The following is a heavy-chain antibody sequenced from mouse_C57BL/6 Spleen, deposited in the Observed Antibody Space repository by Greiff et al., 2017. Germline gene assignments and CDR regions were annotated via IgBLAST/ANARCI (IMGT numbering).Heavy chain of an antibody. D-gene: IGHD4-1*01. CDR3: TRSRTGTFDY. CDR2: IDPETGGT. J-gene: IGHJ2*01. V-gene: IGHV1-15*01. CDR1: GYTFTDYE. Sequence: VQLQQSGAELVRPGASVTLSCTASGYTFTDYEMHWVKQTPVHGLEWIGAIDPETGGTSYNQKFKGKAMLTADKSSSTVYMELRSLTSEDSAVYYCTRSRTGTFDYWGQGTTLTVSS.